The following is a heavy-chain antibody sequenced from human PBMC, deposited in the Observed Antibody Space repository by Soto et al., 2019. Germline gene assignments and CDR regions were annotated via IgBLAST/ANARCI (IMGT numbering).Heavy chain of an antibody. D-gene: IGHD1-1*01. V-gene: IGHV3-23*01. CDR2: ISGSGGTT. J-gene: IGHJ4*02. CDR3: AQNGVYIYYFDY. CDR1: GFTFSSYA. Sequence: GGSLRLSCAASGFTFSSYAMSWVRQAPGKGLEWVSTISGSGGTTHYADSLKGRFTISRDNSKNTLYLQINSLRAEDTAVYYCAQNGVYIYYFDYWGQGTLVTVSS.